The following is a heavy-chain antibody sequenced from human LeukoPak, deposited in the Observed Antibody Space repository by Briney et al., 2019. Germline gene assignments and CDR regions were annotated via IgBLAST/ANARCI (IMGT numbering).Heavy chain of an antibody. CDR1: GFNFASNW. V-gene: IGHV3-74*01. Sequence: PGGSLRLSCAASGFNFASNWMHWVRQTPGKGLMWVSRINSGGSGTSYADSVEGRFTISRDNAKNTLYLQMNSLRAEDTAVYYCAKDGLYSSGWYAPLRYYYYGMDVWGQGTTVTVSS. J-gene: IGHJ6*02. CDR2: INSGGSGT. CDR3: AKDGLYSSGWYAPLRYYYYGMDV. D-gene: IGHD6-19*01.